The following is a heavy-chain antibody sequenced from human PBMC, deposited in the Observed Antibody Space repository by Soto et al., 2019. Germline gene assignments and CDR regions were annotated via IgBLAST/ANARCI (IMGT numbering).Heavy chain of an antibody. J-gene: IGHJ3*02. V-gene: IGHV1-58*02. CDR1: GVTFTSSA. CDR2: IVVGSGNT. D-gene: IGHD3-3*01. CDR3: AAYGVLRFLEWESYPAAFDI. Sequence: SVKVSCRASGVTFTSSAMQWVRQSRGQRLEWIGWIVVGSGNTNYAQKFQERVTITRDMSTSTAYMELSSLRSEDTAVYYCAAYGVLRFLEWESYPAAFDIWGQGTMVTV.